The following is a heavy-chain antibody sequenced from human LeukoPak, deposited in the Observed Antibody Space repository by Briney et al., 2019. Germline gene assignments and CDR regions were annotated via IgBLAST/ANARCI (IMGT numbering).Heavy chain of an antibody. D-gene: IGHD6-13*01. CDR2: ISSSSSTI. J-gene: IGHJ5*02. CDR3: ARDLAGSSRKVNWFDP. V-gene: IGHV3-48*01. Sequence: GVSLRLSCAASGFTFSSYSMNWVRQAPGRGLAGVSYISSSSSTIYYADSVKGRFTSSRDNAKNSLYLQMNSLRAEDTAVYYCARDLAGSSRKVNWFDPWGQGTLVTVSS. CDR1: GFTFSSYS.